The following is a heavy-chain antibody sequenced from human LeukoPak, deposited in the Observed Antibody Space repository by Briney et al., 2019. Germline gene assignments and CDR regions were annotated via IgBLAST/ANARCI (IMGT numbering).Heavy chain of an antibody. D-gene: IGHD5-18*01. V-gene: IGHV4-34*01. CDR2: INHSGST. CDR1: GGSFSGYY. CDR3: AGGMGLMIQLWPYYFDY. J-gene: IGHJ4*02. Sequence: SETLSLTCAVYGGSFSGYYWSWIRQPPGKGLEWIGEINHSGSTNYNPSLKSRVTISVDTSKNQFSLKLSSVTAADTAVYYCAGGMGLMIQLWPYYFDYWGRGTLVTVSS.